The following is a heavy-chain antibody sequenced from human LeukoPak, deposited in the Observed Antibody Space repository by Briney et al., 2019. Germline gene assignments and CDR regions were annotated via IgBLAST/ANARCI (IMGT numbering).Heavy chain of an antibody. V-gene: IGHV3-21*01. J-gene: IGHJ4*01. CDR3: SRDRGAYCGGDCYLGFDY. CDR1: GFTFSSYT. CDR2: IAGSSGYI. D-gene: IGHD2-21*02. Sequence: GGSLRLSCAASGFTFSSYTMNWVRQAPGKGLEWVSSIAGSSGYISYADSVKGRFTISRDNAKKSLYLQMTSLTAEDTAVYYCSRDRGAYCGGDCYLGFDYWGRGTLVTVSS.